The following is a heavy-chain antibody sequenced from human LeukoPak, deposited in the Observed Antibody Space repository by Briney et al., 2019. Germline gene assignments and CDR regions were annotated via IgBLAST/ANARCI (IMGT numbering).Heavy chain of an antibody. CDR3: ARDCGGDCYHDF. CDR1: GGIFSTYA. CDR2: IIPLFGTT. J-gene: IGHJ4*02. D-gene: IGHD2-21*02. V-gene: IGHV1-69*05. Sequence: SVKVSCKASGGIFSTYAINWVRQAPGQGLEWMGRIIPLFGTTNYAQKFQGRVTITTDDSRRTVYMELSRLRSDDTAVFYCARDCGGDCYHDFWGQGTLDTISS.